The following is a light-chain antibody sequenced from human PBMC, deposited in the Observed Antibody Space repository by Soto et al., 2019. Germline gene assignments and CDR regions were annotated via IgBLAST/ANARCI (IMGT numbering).Light chain of an antibody. CDR3: QQYTRYPYT. V-gene: IGKV1-5*01. J-gene: IGKJ2*01. CDR2: DAS. Sequence: DIQMTQSPSTLSASVGDRVSISCRASQSLDKWLAWYQQKPGEAPKLLVSDASNLESGVSSRFTGSGSGTEFTLTISSLQPDDFATYYGQQYTRYPYTFGQGTKRE. CDR1: QSLDKW.